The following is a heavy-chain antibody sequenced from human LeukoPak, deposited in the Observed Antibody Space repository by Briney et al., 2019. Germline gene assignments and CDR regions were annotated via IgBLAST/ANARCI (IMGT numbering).Heavy chain of an antibody. CDR2: INSDGSST. V-gene: IGHV3-74*01. Sequence: PGGSLRLSCAASGFTFSSYWMHWVRQAPGKGLVWVSRINSDGSSTSYADSVKGRFTISRDNAKNTLYLQMNSLRAEDTAVYYCARENFGLYDSSGQYYFDYWGQGTLVTVSS. CDR1: GFTFSSYW. D-gene: IGHD3-22*01. CDR3: ARENFGLYDSSGQYYFDY. J-gene: IGHJ4*02.